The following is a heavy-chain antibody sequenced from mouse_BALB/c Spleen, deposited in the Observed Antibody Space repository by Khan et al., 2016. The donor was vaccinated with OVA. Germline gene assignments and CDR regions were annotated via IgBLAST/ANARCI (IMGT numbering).Heavy chain of an antibody. Sequence: QVQLKESGPGLVAPSPSLSITCTVSGFSFSRYNIHWVRQPPGKGLEWLGMIWGGGDTDYNSTLKSSLTTSKDNSTTQAFLMENSLQTDDSAMYYCARAYYRYDGYYALDYWGQGTSVTVSS. CDR3: ARAYYRYDGYYALDY. D-gene: IGHD2-14*01. J-gene: IGHJ4*01. V-gene: IGHV2-6-4*01. CDR2: IWGGGDT. CDR1: GFSFSRYN.